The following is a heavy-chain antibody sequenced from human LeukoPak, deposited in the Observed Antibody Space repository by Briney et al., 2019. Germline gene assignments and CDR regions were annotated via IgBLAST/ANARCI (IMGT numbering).Heavy chain of an antibody. D-gene: IGHD1-1*01. CDR2: ISYDGSNK. J-gene: IGHJ6*02. V-gene: IGHV3-30-3*01. CDR1: GFTFSSYA. CDR3: AFGRTGTTDYYYGMDV. Sequence: GGSLRLSCAASGFTFSSYAMHWVRQAPGKGLEWVAVISYDGSNKYYADSVKGRFTISRDNSKNTLYLQMNSLRAEDTAVYYCAFGRTGTTDYYYGMDVWGQGTTVTVSS.